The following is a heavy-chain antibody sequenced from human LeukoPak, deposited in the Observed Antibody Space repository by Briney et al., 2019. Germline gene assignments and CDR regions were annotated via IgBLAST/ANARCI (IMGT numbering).Heavy chain of an antibody. J-gene: IGHJ3*02. D-gene: IGHD3-22*01. V-gene: IGHV1-8*03. CDR3: ARGVVVNAFDI. CDR2: MNPNSGNT. Sequence: GASVKVSCKASGYTFTSYDINWVRQATGQGLEWMGWMNPNSGNTGYAQKFQGRVTITRNTSIGTAYMELSSLRSEDTAVYYCARGVVVNAFDIWGQGTMVTVSS. CDR1: GYTFTSYD.